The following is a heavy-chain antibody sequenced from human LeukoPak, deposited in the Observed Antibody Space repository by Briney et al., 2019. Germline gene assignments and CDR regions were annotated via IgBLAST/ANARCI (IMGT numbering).Heavy chain of an antibody. CDR3: AKDGGIKFDP. Sequence: GGSLRLSCAASGFRFIDYAMHWVRQAPGKGLEWVSAISSTDAGTYHADSVRGRFTISRDSSKNTLYLQMNSLRAEDTAVYYCAKDGGIKFDPWGQGTLVTVSS. CDR1: GFRFIDYA. D-gene: IGHD3-16*01. CDR2: ISSTDAGT. J-gene: IGHJ5*02. V-gene: IGHV3-23*01.